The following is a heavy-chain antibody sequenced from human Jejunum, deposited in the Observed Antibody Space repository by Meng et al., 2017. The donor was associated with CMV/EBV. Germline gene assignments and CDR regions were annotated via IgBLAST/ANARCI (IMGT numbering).Heavy chain of an antibody. J-gene: IGHJ6*02. CDR1: GFTFSSYW. CDR3: ARSAPYVYSSPGV. V-gene: IGHV3-7*01. Sequence: SGFTFSSYWMSWVRQAPGKGLEWVANIKQDGSEKYYVDSVKGRFTISRDNAKNSLYLQMNSLRAEDTAVYSCARSAPYVYSSPGVWGQGTTVTVSS. CDR2: IKQDGSEK. D-gene: IGHD6-19*01.